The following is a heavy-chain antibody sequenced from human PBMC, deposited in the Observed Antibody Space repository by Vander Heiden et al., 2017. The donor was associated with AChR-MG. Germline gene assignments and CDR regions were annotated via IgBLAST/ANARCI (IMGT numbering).Heavy chain of an antibody. J-gene: IGHJ4*02. Sequence: QVQLVQSGAEVKKPGSSVKVSCKASGGTFSSYAISWVRQAPGQGLEWMGRIIPILGIANYAQKFQGRVTITADKSTSTAYMELSSLRSEDTAVYYCARVMITIGGVISYFDYWGQGTLVTVSS. D-gene: IGHD3-16*02. V-gene: IGHV1-69*04. CDR3: ARVMITIGGVISYFDY. CDR2: IIPILGIA. CDR1: GGTFSSYA.